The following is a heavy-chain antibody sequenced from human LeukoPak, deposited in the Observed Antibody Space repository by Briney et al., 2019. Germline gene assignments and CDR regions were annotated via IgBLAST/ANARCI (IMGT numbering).Heavy chain of an antibody. J-gene: IGHJ4*02. D-gene: IGHD2-21*02. CDR2: INPSGGST. CDR1: GYTFTSYY. Sequence: GASVKVSCKASGYTFTSYYMHWVRQAPGQGLEWMGIINPSGGSTSYAQKFQRRVTMTRDTSTSTVYMELSSLRSEDTAVYYCARVGGDYLPFDYWGQGTLVTVSS. V-gene: IGHV1-46*01. CDR3: ARVGGDYLPFDY.